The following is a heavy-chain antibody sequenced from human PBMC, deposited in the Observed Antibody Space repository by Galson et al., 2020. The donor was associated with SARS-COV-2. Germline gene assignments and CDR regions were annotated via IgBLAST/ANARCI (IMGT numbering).Heavy chain of an antibody. J-gene: IGHJ6*02. CDR3: AREGSGSYYPYYYYGMDV. V-gene: IGHV3-7*03. CDR2: IKQDGSEK. CDR1: GFTFSSYW. Sequence: GGSLRLSCAASGFTFSSYWMSWVRQAPGKGLEWVANIKQDGSEKYYVDSVKGRFTISRDNAKNSLYLQMNSLRAEDTAVYYCAREGSGSYYPYYYYGMDVWGQGTTVTVSS. D-gene: IGHD3-10*01.